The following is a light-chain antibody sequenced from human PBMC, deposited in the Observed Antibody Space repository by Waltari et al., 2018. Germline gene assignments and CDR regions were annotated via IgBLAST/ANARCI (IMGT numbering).Light chain of an antibody. CDR2: GAS. V-gene: IGKV3-20*01. J-gene: IGKJ1*01. CDR3: QQYGTSRT. Sequence: EIVLTQSPDPLSLSPGDSATLSCRASQSVSSNCFAWYQQKPGQAPRLLIYGASNRATGVPDRFSGRGSGTDFTLTISRLEPEDSAVYYCQQYGTSRTFGRGTKVEIK. CDR1: QSVSSNC.